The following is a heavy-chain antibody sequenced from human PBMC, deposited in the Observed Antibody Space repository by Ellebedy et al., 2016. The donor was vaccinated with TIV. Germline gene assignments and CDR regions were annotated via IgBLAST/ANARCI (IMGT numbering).Heavy chain of an antibody. CDR3: ARWFGELLYVRWFDP. V-gene: IGHV4-39*01. J-gene: IGHJ5*02. CDR1: GASISRSSYY. CDR2: IYYSGST. D-gene: IGHD3-10*01. Sequence: SETLPLTCSVPGASISRSSYYWGWIRQPPGKGLEWIGRIYYSGSTDYNPSLKSRVTISADTSKNQFSLRLSSVTAAATAVYYCARWFGELLYVRWFDPWGQGTLVTVSS.